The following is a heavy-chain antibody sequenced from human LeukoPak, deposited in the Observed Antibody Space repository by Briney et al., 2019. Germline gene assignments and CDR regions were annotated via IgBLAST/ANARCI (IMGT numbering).Heavy chain of an antibody. J-gene: IGHJ6*02. CDR3: AREDRYCTGASCYEYYGMDV. V-gene: IGHV4-61*01. CDR2: IYYSGST. CDR1: GGSVSSGSYY. D-gene: IGHD2-15*01. Sequence: SETLSLTCTVSGGSVSSGSYYWSWIRQPPGKGLEWIGYIYYSGSTNYNPSLKSRVTISVDTSKNQFSLKVTSVTAADTAVYYCAREDRYCTGASCYEYYGMDVWGQGTTVTVSS.